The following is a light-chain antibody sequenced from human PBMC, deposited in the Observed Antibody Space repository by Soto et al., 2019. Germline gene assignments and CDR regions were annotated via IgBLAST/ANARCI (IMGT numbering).Light chain of an antibody. Sequence: DVVLSQSQLSLPVTLSRPASIACRSSQSLVYSDGNTYLTWFQQRPGQAPRLLIHGASSRATNIPDRFSGSGSGTDFTLSICRLEPEDSAVYYCQVYGRSLLRLGGGTKEDI. CDR3: QVYGRSLLR. J-gene: IGKJ4*01. V-gene: IGKV2-30*01. CDR1: QSLVYSDGNTY. CDR2: GAS.